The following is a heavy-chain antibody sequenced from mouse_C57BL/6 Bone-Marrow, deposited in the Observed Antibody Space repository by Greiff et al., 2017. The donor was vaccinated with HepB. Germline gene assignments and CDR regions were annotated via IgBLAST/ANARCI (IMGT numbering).Heavy chain of an antibody. CDR3: ASSRVFAY. D-gene: IGHD2-10*02. Sequence: QVQLQQPGAELVKPGASVKLSCKASGYTFTSYWMHWVKQRPGRGLEWIGRLDPNSGGTKDNEKFKSKATLTVDKPSSTADMQLSSLTSEDSAVYYCASSRVFAYWGQGTLVTVSA. J-gene: IGHJ3*01. V-gene: IGHV1-72*01. CDR1: GYTFTSYW. CDR2: LDPNSGGT.